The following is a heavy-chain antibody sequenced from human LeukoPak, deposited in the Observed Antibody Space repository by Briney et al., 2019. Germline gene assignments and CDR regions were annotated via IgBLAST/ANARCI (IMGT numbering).Heavy chain of an antibody. J-gene: IGHJ4*02. CDR3: ARGGGAFCGSDCHRNFDY. D-gene: IGHD2-21*02. Sequence: PGGSLRLSCAASGFTVSSNYMSWVRQAPGKGLEWVSLIYSGGRTYYADSVKGRFTVSRDSSQNTLYLQMNSLRAEDTAVYYCARGGGAFCGSDCHRNFDYWGQGTLVTVSS. V-gene: IGHV3-53*01. CDR2: IYSGGRT. CDR1: GFTVSSNY.